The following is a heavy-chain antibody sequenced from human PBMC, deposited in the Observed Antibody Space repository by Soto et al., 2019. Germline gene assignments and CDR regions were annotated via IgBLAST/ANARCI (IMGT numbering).Heavy chain of an antibody. D-gene: IGHD5-18*01. CDR2: INPSGGST. J-gene: IGHJ5*02. Sequence: ASVKVSCKASGYTFTIYYTHCVRQAPGQGLEWMGIINPSGGSTSYAQKFQGRVTMTRDTSTSTVYMELSSLRSEDTAVYYCARVYPSDTRYGYVGNNWFDPWGQGTLVTVSS. CDR1: GYTFTIYY. V-gene: IGHV1-46*03. CDR3: ARVYPSDTRYGYVGNNWFDP.